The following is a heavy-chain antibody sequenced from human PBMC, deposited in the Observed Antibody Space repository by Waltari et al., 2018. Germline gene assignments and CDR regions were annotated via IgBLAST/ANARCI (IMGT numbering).Heavy chain of an antibody. J-gene: IGHJ4*02. V-gene: IGHV3-23*01. Sequence: EVQLLESGGDLVQPGGSLRLSCAPSVIPFSNYAFNWVRLAPGTGLEWVSAITVGDDTYYADSVKGRFTISRDTSKDTVHLQMNGLRAEDTAVYYCATPFYNWDDPLHSWGQGTLVTVSS. CDR2: ITVGDDT. CDR3: ATPFYNWDDPLHS. CDR1: VIPFSNYA. D-gene: IGHD1-20*01.